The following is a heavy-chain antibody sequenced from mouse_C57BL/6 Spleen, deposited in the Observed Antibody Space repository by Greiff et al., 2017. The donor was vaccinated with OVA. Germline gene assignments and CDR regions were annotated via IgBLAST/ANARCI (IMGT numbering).Heavy chain of an antibody. Sequence: EVQRVESGGGLVQPGGSLKLSCAASGFTFSDYYMYWVRQTPEKRLEWVAYISNGGGSTYYPDTVKGRFTISRDNAKNTLYLQMSRLKSEDTAMYYCARQEDAMDYWGQGTSVTVSS. CDR1: GFTFSDYY. CDR2: ISNGGGST. J-gene: IGHJ4*01. CDR3: ARQEDAMDY. V-gene: IGHV5-12*01.